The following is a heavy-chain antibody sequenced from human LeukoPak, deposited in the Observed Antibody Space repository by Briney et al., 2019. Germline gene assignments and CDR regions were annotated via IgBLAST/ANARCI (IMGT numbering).Heavy chain of an antibody. CDR2: ISIHNGKT. CDR3: ARGIEFDP. D-gene: IGHD1-26*01. Sequence: GASVKVSCKASGYTFTTYGISWVRQAPGQGLEWMGWISIHNGKTNYAQNLQGRVTMTTDTSTSTVYMELRSLRSDDTAVYYCARGIEFDPWGQGTLVTVSS. V-gene: IGHV1-18*01. J-gene: IGHJ5*02. CDR1: GYTFTTYG.